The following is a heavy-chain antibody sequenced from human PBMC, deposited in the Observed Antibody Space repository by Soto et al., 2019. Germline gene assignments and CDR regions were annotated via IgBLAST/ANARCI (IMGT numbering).Heavy chain of an antibody. CDR2: ISYDGSNN. J-gene: IGHJ3*02. Sequence: QVQLVESGGGVVQPGRSLRLSCAASGFPFSSYAMHWVRQAPGKVLKWVADISYDGSNNYYADSVKGRFTISRDNSKNTLSLQMNSLRAEDTAVYYCAAQDGFDIWGQGTMVTVSS. CDR3: AAQDGFDI. D-gene: IGHD6-6*01. CDR1: GFPFSSYA. V-gene: IGHV3-30-3*01.